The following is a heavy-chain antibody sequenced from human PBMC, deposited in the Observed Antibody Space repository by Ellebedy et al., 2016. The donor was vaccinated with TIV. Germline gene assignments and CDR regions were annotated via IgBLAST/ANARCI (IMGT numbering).Heavy chain of an antibody. CDR2: ISGSGDLI. D-gene: IGHD3-10*01. CDR1: GFTFSSYA. V-gene: IGHV3-23*01. CDR3: AKVGFGDFDY. Sequence: GESLKISCAASGFTFSSYAMIWVRRAPGKGLEWVAVISGSGDLIFYADSVKGRFSISRDNSRNSLYLQLNSLRGDDTAVYYCAKVGFGDFDYWGQGTLVTVSS. J-gene: IGHJ4*02.